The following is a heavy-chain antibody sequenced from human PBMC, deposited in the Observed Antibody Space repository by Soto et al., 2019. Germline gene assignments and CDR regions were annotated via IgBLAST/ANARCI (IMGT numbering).Heavy chain of an antibody. J-gene: IGHJ4*02. D-gene: IGHD3-22*01. V-gene: IGHV3-23*01. Sequence: VQLLESGGGLVQPGGSLRLSCAASGFTFSSYAMSWVRQAPGKGLEWVSAISGSGGSTYYADSVKGRFTISRDNSKNTLYLQMNSLRAEDTAVYYCAKCVDYYDSSGYYLTSPFDYWGQGTLVTVSS. CDR1: GFTFSSYA. CDR3: AKCVDYYDSSGYYLTSPFDY. CDR2: ISGSGGST.